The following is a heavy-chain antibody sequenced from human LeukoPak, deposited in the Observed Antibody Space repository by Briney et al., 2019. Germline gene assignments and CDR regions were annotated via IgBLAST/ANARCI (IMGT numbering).Heavy chain of an antibody. CDR3: ARVSGSGSYYSPHNDY. Sequence: PGGSLRLSCAASGFTFSSYAMSWVRQAPGKGLEWVSAISGSGGSTYYADSVKGRFTISRDNAKNSLYLQMNSLRAEDTALYYCARVSGSGSYYSPHNDYWGQGTLVTVSS. CDR2: ISGSGGST. CDR1: GFTFSSYA. V-gene: IGHV3-23*01. J-gene: IGHJ4*02. D-gene: IGHD3-10*01.